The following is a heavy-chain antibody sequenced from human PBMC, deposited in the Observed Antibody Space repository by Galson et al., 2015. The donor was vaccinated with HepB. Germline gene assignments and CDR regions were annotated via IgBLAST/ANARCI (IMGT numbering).Heavy chain of an antibody. CDR1: GFSLSTSGMC. V-gene: IGHV2-70*01. CDR3: ARTDYGGNSNAFDI. CDR2: IDWDDDK. D-gene: IGHD4-23*01. Sequence: PALVKPTQTLTLTCTFSGFSLSTSGMCVSWIRQPPGKALEWLALIDWDDDKYYSTSLKTRLTISKDTSKNQVILAMTNMDPVDTATYYCARTDYGGNSNAFDIWGQGTMVTVSS. J-gene: IGHJ3*02.